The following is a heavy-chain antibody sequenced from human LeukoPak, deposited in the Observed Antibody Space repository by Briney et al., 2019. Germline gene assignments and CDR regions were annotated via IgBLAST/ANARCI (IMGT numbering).Heavy chain of an antibody. V-gene: IGHV4-4*07. CDR3: ARDALPLYYDYVWGSYNYYMDV. D-gene: IGHD3-16*01. J-gene: IGHJ6*03. Sequence: SETLSLTCTVSGGSISSYYWSWIRQPAGKGLEWIGRIYTSGSTNYNPSLKSRITMSVDTSKNQFSLKLSSVTAADTAVYYCARDALPLYYDYVWGSYNYYMDVWGNGTTVTVSS. CDR1: GGSISSYY. CDR2: IYTSGST.